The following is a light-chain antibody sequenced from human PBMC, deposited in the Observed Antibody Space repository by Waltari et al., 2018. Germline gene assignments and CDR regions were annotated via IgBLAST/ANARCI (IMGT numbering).Light chain of an antibody. V-gene: IGLV2-14*03. CDR3: GSYTTRATHV. CDR2: DVN. CDR1: RSDVGGYHY. J-gene: IGLJ1*01. Sequence: QSALTQPASVSGSPGQSITISSTGTRSDVGGYHYVSWYQQHPGTTPKLIIFDVNRRPSGVSHRFSGSKSGNTASLTISGLQAEDEADYYCGSYTTRATHVFGIGTKVTVL.